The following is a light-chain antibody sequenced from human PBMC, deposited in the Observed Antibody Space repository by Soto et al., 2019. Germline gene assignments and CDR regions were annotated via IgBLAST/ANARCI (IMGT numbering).Light chain of an antibody. J-gene: IGLJ2*01. Sequence: QSVLTQPPSVYAAPGQKVTISCSGSSSNIGNNSVSWYQQLPGTAPKLLIYDNNKRPSGIPDRFSGSKSGTSATLGITGLQTGDEADYYCGTWDSSLSAGVFGGGTKLTVL. V-gene: IGLV1-51*01. CDR2: DNN. CDR3: GTWDSSLSAGV. CDR1: SSNIGNNS.